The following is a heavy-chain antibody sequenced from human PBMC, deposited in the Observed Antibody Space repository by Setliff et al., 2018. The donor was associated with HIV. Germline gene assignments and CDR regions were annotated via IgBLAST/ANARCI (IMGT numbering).Heavy chain of an antibody. Sequence: SETLSLTCGVSGYSMSSGYYWGWIRQPPGKGLEWIGNVYHTGSTYYNPSLKSRVTISVDTSKNQFSLKVNSVTAADTAVYYCASPKERYYYGSGTNVREYYGMDVWGQGTTVTVSS. D-gene: IGHD3-10*01. CDR2: VYHTGST. J-gene: IGHJ6*02. CDR1: GYSMSSGYY. V-gene: IGHV4-38-2*01. CDR3: ASPKERYYYGSGTNVREYYGMDV.